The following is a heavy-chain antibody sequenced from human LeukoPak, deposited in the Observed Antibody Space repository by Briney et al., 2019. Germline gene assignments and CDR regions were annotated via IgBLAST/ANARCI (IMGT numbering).Heavy chain of an antibody. J-gene: IGHJ3*02. CDR2: INPSGGST. CDR1: GYTFTSYY. Sequence: ASVKVSCKASGYTFTSYYMHWVRQAPGQGLEWMGIINPSGGSTSYAQKFQGRVTMTRDMSTSTVYMELSGLRSEDTAVYYCARDHGHSGSFDIWGQGTMVTVSS. V-gene: IGHV1-46*01. CDR3: ARDHGHSGSFDI. D-gene: IGHD5-12*01.